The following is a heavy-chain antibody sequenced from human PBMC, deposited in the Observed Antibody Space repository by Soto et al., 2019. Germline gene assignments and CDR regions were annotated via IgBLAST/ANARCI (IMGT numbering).Heavy chain of an antibody. CDR1: GYSFTSYW. D-gene: IGHD2-2*01. J-gene: IGHJ6*02. CDR3: AITPGYCSSTSCYYHYYGMDV. CDR2: IDPSDSYT. V-gene: IGHV5-10-1*01. Sequence: GESRKISCKGSGYSFTSYWISWVRQMPGKGLEWMGRIDPSDSYTNYSPSFQGHVTISADKSISTAYLQWSSLKASDTAMYYCAITPGYCSSTSCYYHYYGMDVWGQGTTVTVSS.